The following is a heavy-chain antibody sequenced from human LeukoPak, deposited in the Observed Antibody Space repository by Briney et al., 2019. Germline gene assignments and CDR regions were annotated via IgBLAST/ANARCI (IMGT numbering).Heavy chain of an antibody. CDR3: ARAANFYGSSIMNYYYMDV. V-gene: IGHV5-51*01. D-gene: IGHD2/OR15-2a*01. J-gene: IGHJ6*03. CDR2: IFPGDSDT. CDR1: GYSFNSYW. Sequence: GESLKISCKGSGYSFNSYWIGWVRQMPGKGLEWMGIIFPGDSDTRYSPSSQGQVTISADKSISTAYLQWSSLKASDTAVYYCARAANFYGSSIMNYYYMDVWGKGTTVTISS.